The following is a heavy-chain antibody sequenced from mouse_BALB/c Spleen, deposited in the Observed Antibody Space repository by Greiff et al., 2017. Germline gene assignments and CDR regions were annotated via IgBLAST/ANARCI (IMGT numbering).Heavy chain of an antibody. V-gene: IGHV1-9*01. J-gene: IGHJ4*01. CDR1: GYTFSSYW. CDR3: ARRERYYAMDY. Sequence: VQLQQSGAELMKPGASVKISCKATGYTFSSYWIEWVKQRPGHGLEWIGEILPGSGSTNYNEKFKGKPTFTADTSSNTAYTQLSSLTSEDSAVYYCARRERYYAMDYWGQGTSVTVSS. CDR2: ILPGSGST.